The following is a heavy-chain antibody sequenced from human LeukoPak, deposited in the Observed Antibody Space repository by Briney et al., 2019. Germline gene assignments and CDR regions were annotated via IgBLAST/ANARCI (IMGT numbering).Heavy chain of an antibody. Sequence: SETLSLTCTVSGGSISSYYWSWIRQPAGKGLEWIGRIYTSGSTNYNPSLKSRVTMSVDTSKNQFSLKLSSVTAADTAVYYCARIRVTYYYDSSGYQTMDYFDYWGQGTLVTVSS. CDR2: IYTSGST. D-gene: IGHD3-22*01. CDR3: ARIRVTYYYDSSGYQTMDYFDY. J-gene: IGHJ4*02. CDR1: GGSISSYY. V-gene: IGHV4-4*07.